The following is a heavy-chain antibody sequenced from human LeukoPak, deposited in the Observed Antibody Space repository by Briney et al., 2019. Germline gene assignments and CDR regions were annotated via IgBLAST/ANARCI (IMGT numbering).Heavy chain of an antibody. CDR3: AKPSSYYDSSGSEYFQH. D-gene: IGHD3-22*01. V-gene: IGHV3-23*01. J-gene: IGHJ1*01. Sequence: PGGPLRLSCTASGFTFSSYAMGWVRQAPGKGLEWVSAISGSGGSTYYADSVKGRFTISRDNSKSTLYLQMNSLRAEDTAVYYCAKPSSYYDSSGSEYFQHWGQGTLVTVSS. CDR2: ISGSGGST. CDR1: GFTFSSYA.